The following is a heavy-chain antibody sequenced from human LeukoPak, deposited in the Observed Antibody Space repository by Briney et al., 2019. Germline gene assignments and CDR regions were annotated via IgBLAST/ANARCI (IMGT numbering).Heavy chain of an antibody. V-gene: IGHV4-59*01. D-gene: IGHD1-7*01. CDR3: ARGSRELYYFDY. J-gene: IGHJ4*02. CDR1: GGSISSYY. Sequence: PSETLSLTCTVSGGSISSYYWSWIRQPPGKGLEWIGYMYYSGSTNYNPSLKSRVTISVDTSKNQFSLKLSSLTAADTAVYYCARGSRELYYFDYWGQGTLVTVSS. CDR2: MYYSGST.